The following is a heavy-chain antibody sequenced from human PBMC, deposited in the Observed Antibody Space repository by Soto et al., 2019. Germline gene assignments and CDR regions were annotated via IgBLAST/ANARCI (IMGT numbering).Heavy chain of an antibody. CDR3: AKTAQAYCSGGSCYKLDY. V-gene: IGHV3-30*18. CDR2: ISYDGSNK. CDR1: GFTFSSYG. D-gene: IGHD2-15*01. Sequence: GGSLRLSCAASGFTFSSYGMHWVRQAPGKGLEWVAVISYDGSNKYYADYVKGRFTISRDNSKNTLYLQMNSLRAEDTAVYYCAKTAQAYCSGGSCYKLDYWGQGTLVTVSS. J-gene: IGHJ4*02.